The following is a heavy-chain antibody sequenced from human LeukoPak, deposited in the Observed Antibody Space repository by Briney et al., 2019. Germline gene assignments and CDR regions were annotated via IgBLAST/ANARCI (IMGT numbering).Heavy chain of an antibody. D-gene: IGHD3-3*01. CDR2: INHSGST. J-gene: IGHJ4*02. Sequence: PSETLSLTCAVYGVSFSGYYWSWIRQPPGKGLEWIGEINHSGSTNYNPSLKSRVTISVDTSKNQFSLKLSSVTAADTAVYYCARVVWGNYDFWSGYYSHFDYWGQGTLVTVSS. CDR3: ARVVWGNYDFWSGYYSHFDY. V-gene: IGHV4-34*01. CDR1: GVSFSGYY.